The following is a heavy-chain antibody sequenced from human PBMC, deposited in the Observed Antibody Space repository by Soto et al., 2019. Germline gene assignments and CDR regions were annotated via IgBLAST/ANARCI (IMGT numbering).Heavy chain of an antibody. V-gene: IGHV1-46*03. CDR1: GYTFTSFY. Sequence: QVQLVQSGAEVKKPGASVKISCKASGYTFTSFYMNWVRQAPGQGLEWMGMINPSGGSTSYTQKFQGRSTMTRDTSTNTIYLELSSLSSDDTAVYYCALSRYYGSGAYTPDDNWGQGTLVIVSS. D-gene: IGHD3-10*01. CDR2: INPSGGST. CDR3: ALSRYYGSGAYTPDDN. J-gene: IGHJ4*02.